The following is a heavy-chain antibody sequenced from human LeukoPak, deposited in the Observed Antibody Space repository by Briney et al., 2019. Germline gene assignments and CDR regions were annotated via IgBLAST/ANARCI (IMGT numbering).Heavy chain of an antibody. CDR2: ISSSSSYI. J-gene: IGHJ4*02. CDR3: AKKKGGYKYDDFFDF. Sequence: GGSLRLSCAASGFTVSSYSMNWVRQAPGKGLEWVSSISSSSSYIYYADSVKGRFTISRDNAKNSLYLQMNSLRAEDTAVYYCAKKKGGYKYDDFFDFWGQGTLVTVSS. V-gene: IGHV3-21*01. CDR1: GFTVSSYS. D-gene: IGHD5-24*01.